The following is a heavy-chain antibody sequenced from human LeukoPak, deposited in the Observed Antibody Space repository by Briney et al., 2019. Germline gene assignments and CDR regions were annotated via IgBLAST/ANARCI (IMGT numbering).Heavy chain of an antibody. V-gene: IGHV3-74*01. Sequence: GGSLRLSCAASGFTFSRYWMHWVRQAPGKGLVWVSRINSDGSRTNYADSMKGRFTISRDNAKNTLFLQMDSLRAEDTAVYYCARPSEYCSSTTCSIDYWGQGTLVTVSS. CDR2: INSDGSRT. CDR1: GFTFSRYW. J-gene: IGHJ4*02. CDR3: ARPSEYCSSTTCSIDY. D-gene: IGHD2-2*01.